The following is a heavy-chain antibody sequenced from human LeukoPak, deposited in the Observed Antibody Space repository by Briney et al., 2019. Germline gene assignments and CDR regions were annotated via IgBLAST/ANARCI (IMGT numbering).Heavy chain of an antibody. CDR3: ARSGWPYYFDY. D-gene: IGHD3-22*01. Sequence: PGGSLRLSCAASGFTFSSYWMHWVRHAPGKGLVWVSRIHSDGSSTSYADSVRGRFTISRDDAKSTLYLQMSSLRAEDTAVYYCARSGWPYYFDYWGQGTLVTVSS. J-gene: IGHJ4*02. V-gene: IGHV3-74*01. CDR2: IHSDGSST. CDR1: GFTFSSYW.